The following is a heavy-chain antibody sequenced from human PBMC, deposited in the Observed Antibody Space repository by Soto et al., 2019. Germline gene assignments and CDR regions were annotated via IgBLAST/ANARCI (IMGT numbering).Heavy chain of an antibody. D-gene: IGHD4-17*01. Sequence: QVQLVESGGGVVQPGRSLRLSCAASGFTFSSYAMHWVRQAPGKGLEWVAVISYDGSNKYYADSVKGRFTISRDNSKNTLYLQMNSLRAEDTAVYYCARDRGYGDLPLPDYWGQGTLVTVSS. J-gene: IGHJ4*02. CDR1: GFTFSSYA. V-gene: IGHV3-30-3*01. CDR3: ARDRGYGDLPLPDY. CDR2: ISYDGSNK.